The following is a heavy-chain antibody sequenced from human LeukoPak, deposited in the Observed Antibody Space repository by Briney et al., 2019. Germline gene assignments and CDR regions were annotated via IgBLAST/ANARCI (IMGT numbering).Heavy chain of an antibody. J-gene: IGHJ4*02. V-gene: IGHV3-7*04. CDR3: ARVRYYYGSGSYYNRHPPPHFDY. CDR1: GFTFSSYW. CDR2: IKQDGSEK. D-gene: IGHD3-10*01. Sequence: PTGGSLRLSCAASGFTFSSYWMSWVRQAPGKGLEWVANIKQDGSEKYYVDSVKGRFTISRDNAKNSLYLQMNSLRAEDTAVYYCARVRYYYGSGSYYNRHPPPHFDYWGQGTLVTVSS.